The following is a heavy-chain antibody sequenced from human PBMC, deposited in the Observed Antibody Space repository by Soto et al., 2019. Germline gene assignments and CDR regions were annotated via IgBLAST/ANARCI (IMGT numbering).Heavy chain of an antibody. V-gene: IGHV3-7*01. CDR1: GFTFSSYG. CDR2: RKQDGSGK. J-gene: IGHJ4*02. CDR3: ASALLR. Sequence: GWALRLSCAASGFTFSSYGMYWARQAPGKGLERVANRKQDGSGKYYSDSVMGRFTISSDDAKNSRYLQTNSLGADDTAGYYCASALLRWGQGTLVTVSS.